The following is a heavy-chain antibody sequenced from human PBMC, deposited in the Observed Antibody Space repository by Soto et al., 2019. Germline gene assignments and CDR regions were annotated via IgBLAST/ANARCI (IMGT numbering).Heavy chain of an antibody. J-gene: IGHJ4*02. CDR1: GYTFTSYG. D-gene: IGHD3-22*01. CDR2: ISAYNGKT. CDR3: ARESPPPYYYDSSGPLDD. Sequence: ASVKVSCKASGYTFTSYGFSWVRQAPGQGLEWMGWISAYNGKTKYTQKLQGRLTMTTDTSTSTAYMELRSLRSNDTAVYYCARESPPPYYYDSSGPLDDWGQGTLVTVSS. V-gene: IGHV1-18*01.